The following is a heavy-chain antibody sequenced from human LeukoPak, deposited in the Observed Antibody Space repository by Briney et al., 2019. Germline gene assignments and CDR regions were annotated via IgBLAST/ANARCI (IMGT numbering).Heavy chain of an antibody. CDR2: IYSSGST. Sequence: SSETLSLTCSVSGGSISGFYWSWIRQPLGQTLEWIGYIYSSGSTNYNPSLQSRVTMSVDTSVNQFSLRLSSVTAADTAVYYCARFTYTTRPSDVWGKGTTVTVSS. D-gene: IGHD3-16*01. CDR1: GGSISGFY. V-gene: IGHV4-4*09. J-gene: IGHJ6*04. CDR3: ARFTYTTRPSDV.